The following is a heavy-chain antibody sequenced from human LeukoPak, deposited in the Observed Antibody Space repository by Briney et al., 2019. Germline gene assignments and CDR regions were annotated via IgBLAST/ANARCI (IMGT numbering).Heavy chain of an antibody. D-gene: IGHD5-12*01. CDR1: GGTFTSYA. V-gene: IGHV1-69*04. CDR2: IIPILGIA. Sequence: ASVKVSLKASGGTFTSYAINWVRQAPGQGLEWMGRIIPILGIANYAQKFQGRVTITAEKSTSTAYMELSSLRSVDTAVYYRARESGIVATIMVYFDYWGQGTLVTVSS. J-gene: IGHJ4*02. CDR3: ARESGIVATIMVYFDY.